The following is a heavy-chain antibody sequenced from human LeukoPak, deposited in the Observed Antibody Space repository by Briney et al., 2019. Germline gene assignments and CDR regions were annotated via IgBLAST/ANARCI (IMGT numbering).Heavy chain of an antibody. CDR1: GFTFSSYG. CDR2: ISSSGSTI. Sequence: PGRSLRLSCAASGFTFSSYGMHWVRQAPGKGLEWVSYISSSGSTIYYADSVKGRFTISRDNAKNSLYLQMNSLRAEDTAVYYCARPGLSDFDYWGQGTLVTVSS. J-gene: IGHJ4*02. CDR3: ARPGLSDFDY. D-gene: IGHD3-10*01. V-gene: IGHV3-48*04.